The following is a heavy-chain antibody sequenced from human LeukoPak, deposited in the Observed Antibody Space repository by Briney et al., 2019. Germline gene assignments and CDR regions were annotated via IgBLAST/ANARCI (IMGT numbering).Heavy chain of an antibody. J-gene: IGHJ4*02. D-gene: IGHD5-24*01. CDR1: GYIFTRYY. Sequence: ASVKVSCKASGYIFTRYYTHWVRQAPGQGLEWMGWINPNSGGTNYAQKFQGRLTMTRDTYISAVYMELSRLRSDDTAVYYCARDGTGVYNLVQYWGQGTLVTVSS. V-gene: IGHV1-2*02. CDR2: INPNSGGT. CDR3: ARDGTGVYNLVQY.